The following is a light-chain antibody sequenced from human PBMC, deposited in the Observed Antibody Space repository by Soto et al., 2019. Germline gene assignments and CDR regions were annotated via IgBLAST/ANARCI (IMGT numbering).Light chain of an antibody. Sequence: DIVLTQSPGTLSLSPGERATLSCRASQSVTSNSLAWYQQKPGQPPRLLIYGATSGATGIPDRFSGSGSGTDFTLTISRLEPEDFAVYYCQQYGSPPCTFGQGTKVEIK. J-gene: IGKJ1*01. CDR3: QQYGSPPCT. CDR2: GAT. V-gene: IGKV3-20*01. CDR1: QSVTSNS.